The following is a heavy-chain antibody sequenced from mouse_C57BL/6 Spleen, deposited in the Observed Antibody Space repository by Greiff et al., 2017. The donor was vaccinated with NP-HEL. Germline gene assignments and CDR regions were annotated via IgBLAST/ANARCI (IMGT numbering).Heavy chain of an antibody. Sequence: EVQLQQSGPGLVKPSQSLSLTRSVTGYSITSGYYWNWLRQFPGNKLEWMGYISYDGSNNYNPSLKNRISITRDTSKNQFFLKLNSVTTEDTATYYCAKGNGKTRFAYWGQGTLVTVSA. J-gene: IGHJ3*01. V-gene: IGHV3-6*01. CDR2: ISYDGSN. CDR1: GYSITSGYY. CDR3: AKGNGKTRFAY. D-gene: IGHD1-1*01.